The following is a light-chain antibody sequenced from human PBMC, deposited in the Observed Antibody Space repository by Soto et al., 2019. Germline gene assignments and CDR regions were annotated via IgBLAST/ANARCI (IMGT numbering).Light chain of an antibody. CDR1: QSLLHSNGYNY. CDR2: LGS. Sequence: DIVMTQSPLSLPVTPREPASISCRSSQSLLHSNGYNYLDWYLQKPGQSPQLLIYLGSNRASGVPDRFSGSGSRTDFTLTISDVEPEDFAVYYCQQRQSSPRPVGQGPKVDSK. CDR3: QQRQSSPRP. J-gene: IGKJ1*01. V-gene: IGKV2-28*01.